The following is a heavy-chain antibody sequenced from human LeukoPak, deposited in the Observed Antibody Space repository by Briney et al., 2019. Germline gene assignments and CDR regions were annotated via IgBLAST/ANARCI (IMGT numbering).Heavy chain of an antibody. CDR3: ARGVLLWFGELLLVDY. J-gene: IGHJ4*02. Sequence: ASVKVSCKASGYTFTSYDINWVRQATGQGLEWMGWMNPNSGNTGYAQKFQGRVTMTRNTSISTAYMELSSLRSDDTAVYYCARGVLLWFGELLLVDYWGQGTLVTVSS. D-gene: IGHD3-10*01. CDR2: MNPNSGNT. V-gene: IGHV1-8*01. CDR1: GYTFTSYD.